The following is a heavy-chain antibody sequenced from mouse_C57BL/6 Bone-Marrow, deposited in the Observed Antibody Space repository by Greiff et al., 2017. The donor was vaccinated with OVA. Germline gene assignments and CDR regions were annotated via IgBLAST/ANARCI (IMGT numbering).Heavy chain of an antibody. CDR2: IHPNSGST. CDR1: GYTFTSYW. V-gene: IGHV1-64*01. D-gene: IGHD2-4*01. Sequence: QVQLQQPGAELVKPGASVKLSCKASGYTFTSYWMHWVKQRPGQGLEWIGMIHPNSGSTNYNEKFKSKATLTVDKSSSTAYMQLSSLTSEDSAVXYCFMGDYDVSWFAYWGQGNLVTVSA. CDR3: FMGDYDVSWFAY. J-gene: IGHJ3*01.